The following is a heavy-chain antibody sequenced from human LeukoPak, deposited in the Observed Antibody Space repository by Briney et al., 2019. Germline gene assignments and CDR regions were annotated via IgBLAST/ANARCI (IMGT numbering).Heavy chain of an antibody. V-gene: IGHV4-59*08. CDR2: IYYSGST. J-gene: IGHJ6*02. Sequence: SETLSLTCTVSGGSISSYYWSWIRQPAGKGLEWIGYIYYSGSTNYNPSLKSRVTISVDTSKNQFSLKLSSVTAADTAVYYCARQGRSGYDFWSGYYLDVWGQGTTVTVSS. CDR3: ARQGRSGYDFWSGYYLDV. CDR1: GGSISSYY. D-gene: IGHD3-3*01.